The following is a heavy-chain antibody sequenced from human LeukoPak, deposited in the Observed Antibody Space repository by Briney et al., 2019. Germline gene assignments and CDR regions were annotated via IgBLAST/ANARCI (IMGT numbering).Heavy chain of an antibody. D-gene: IGHD3-22*01. J-gene: IGHJ3*02. CDR3: KVFNYDTILSDADAFDI. CDR1: GGSISSSSYY. CDR2: IYYSGST. V-gene: IGHV4-39*01. Sequence: SETLSLTCTVSGGSISSSSYYWGWIRQPPGKGLEWIGSIYYSGSTYYNPSLKSRVTISVDTSKNQFSLKLSSVTAADTAAYYCKVFNYDTILSDADAFDIWGQGTMVTVSS.